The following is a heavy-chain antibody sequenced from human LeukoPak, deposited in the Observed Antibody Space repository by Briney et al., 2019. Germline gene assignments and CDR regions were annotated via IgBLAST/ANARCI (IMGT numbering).Heavy chain of an antibody. CDR3: TTEDYYDSSGYLYNWFDL. CDR1: GFTFTNAW. J-gene: IGHJ5*02. Sequence: PGGSLRLSCAASGFTFTNAWMSWVRQAPGKGLEGVGRIKSKTDGGTIHYAGHVKGRFTISRDASKNTLYLQKNSLKTEDTAVYYCTTEDYYDSSGYLYNWFDLWGQGVLVTVSS. D-gene: IGHD3-22*01. CDR2: IKSKTDGGTI. V-gene: IGHV3-15*05.